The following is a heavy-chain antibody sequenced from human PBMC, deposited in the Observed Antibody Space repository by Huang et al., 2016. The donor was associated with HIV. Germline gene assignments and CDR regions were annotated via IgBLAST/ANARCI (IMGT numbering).Heavy chain of an antibody. CDR2: FDPEEGET. V-gene: IGHV1-24*01. CDR1: GYTVSELS. D-gene: IGHD2-15*01. Sequence: QVQLVESGAELKKPGASVRVSCKVSGYTVSELSLHWVRQAPEKGLEWMVGFDPEEGETIYVQRLQGRATMTEDTSTDTAYMELSSLRPEDTAVYYCATSTPDVGAGVLRSAFDIWGQGTMVTVSS. J-gene: IGHJ3*02. CDR3: ATSTPDVGAGVLRSAFDI.